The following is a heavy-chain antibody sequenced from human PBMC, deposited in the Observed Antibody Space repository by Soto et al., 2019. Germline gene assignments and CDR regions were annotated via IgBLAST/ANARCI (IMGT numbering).Heavy chain of an antibody. J-gene: IGHJ6*02. Sequence: GESRRLSWAASTFTVTSNYISWVRQAAGEWLGWVSVIYAVGTTYYANSLKARFTISRDNSQNPPYLQMTSLRAKATAVYYCARVPVVPAGLGSYYYYGMEVWGQGTTVTVSS. D-gene: IGHD2-2*01. CDR2: IYAVGTT. CDR1: TFTVTSNY. CDR3: ARVPVVPAGLGSYYYYGMEV. V-gene: IGHV3-53*01.